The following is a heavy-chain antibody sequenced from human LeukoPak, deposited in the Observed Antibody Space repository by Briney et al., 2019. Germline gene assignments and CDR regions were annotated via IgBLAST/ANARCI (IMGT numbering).Heavy chain of an antibody. CDR2: IYTRGST. J-gene: IGHJ6*03. Sequence: SQTLSLTCTVSGGSISSGSYYWSWIRQPAGKGLEWIGRIYTRGSTNYNPSLKSRVTISVDTSKNQVSLKLSSVTAADTAVYYCARGRVDTAMNYYYYYYMDVWGKGTTVTISS. CDR1: GGSISSGSYY. CDR3: ARGRVDTAMNYYYYYYMDV. D-gene: IGHD5-18*01. V-gene: IGHV4-61*02.